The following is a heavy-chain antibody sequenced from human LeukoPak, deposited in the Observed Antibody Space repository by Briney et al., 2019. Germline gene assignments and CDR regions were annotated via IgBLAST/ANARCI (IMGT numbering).Heavy chain of an antibody. D-gene: IGHD6-13*01. CDR2: ISSSSSYI. Sequence: KSGGSLRLSCAASGFTFDDYGMSWVRQAPGKGLEWVSSISSSSSYIYYADSVKGRFTISRDNAKNSLYLQMNSLRPEDTAVYYCARDSDPGMPAAGGQGTLVTVSS. CDR1: GFTFDDYG. V-gene: IGHV3-21*01. CDR3: ARDSDPGMPAA. J-gene: IGHJ4*02.